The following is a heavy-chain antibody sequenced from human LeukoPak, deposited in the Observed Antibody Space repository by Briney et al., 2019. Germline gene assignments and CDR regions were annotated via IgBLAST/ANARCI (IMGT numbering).Heavy chain of an antibody. V-gene: IGHV3-64*01. CDR3: AREPTTYGSGSSFDY. J-gene: IGHJ4*02. Sequence: GGSLRLSCAASGFTSSSYAMHWVRQAPGKGLEYVSAISTNGGNTYYANSVKGRFTISRDNSKNTLYLQMGSLRPEDMAVYYCAREPTTYGSGSSFDYWGQGTLVTVSP. CDR1: GFTSSSYA. CDR2: ISTNGGNT. D-gene: IGHD3-10*01.